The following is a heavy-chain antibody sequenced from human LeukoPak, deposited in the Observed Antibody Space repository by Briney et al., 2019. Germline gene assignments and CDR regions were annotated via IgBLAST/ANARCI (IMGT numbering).Heavy chain of an antibody. CDR2: IYYSGST. CDR1: GGSISSSSYY. D-gene: IGHD3-10*01. V-gene: IGHV4-39*01. Sequence: KPSETLSLTCTVSGGSISSSSYYWGWIRQPPGKGLEWIGSIYYSGSTYYNPSLKSRVTISVDTSKNQFSLKLSSVTAADTAVYYCASRRSGTGDDYWGQGTLVTVSS. CDR3: ASRRSGTGDDY. J-gene: IGHJ4*02.